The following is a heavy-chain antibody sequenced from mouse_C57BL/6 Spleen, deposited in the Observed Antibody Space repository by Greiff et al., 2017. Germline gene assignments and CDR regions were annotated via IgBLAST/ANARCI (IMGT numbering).Heavy chain of an antibody. CDR3: ARNYGSSYGYFDV. J-gene: IGHJ1*03. V-gene: IGHV5-17*01. Sequence: DVMLVESGGGLVKPGGSLTLSCAASGFTFSDYGMHWVRQAPEKGLEWVAYISSGSSTIYYADTVKGRFTISRDNAKNTLFLQMTSLRSEDTAMYYCARNYGSSYGYFDVWGTGTTVTVSS. CDR1: GFTFSDYG. D-gene: IGHD1-1*01. CDR2: ISSGSSTI.